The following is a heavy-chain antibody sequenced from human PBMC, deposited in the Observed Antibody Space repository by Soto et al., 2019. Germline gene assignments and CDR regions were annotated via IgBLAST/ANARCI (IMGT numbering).Heavy chain of an antibody. J-gene: IGHJ3*02. D-gene: IGHD2-15*01. CDR1: GFTFSSYA. CDR3: AKGDIVVVVAAMAVGAFDI. CDR2: ISGSGGST. V-gene: IGHV3-23*01. Sequence: PGGSLRLSCAASGFTFSSYAMSWVRQAPGKGLEWVSAISGSGGSTYYADSVKGRFTISRDNSKNTLYLQMNSLRAEDTAVYYCAKGDIVVVVAAMAVGAFDIWGQGTMVTVSS.